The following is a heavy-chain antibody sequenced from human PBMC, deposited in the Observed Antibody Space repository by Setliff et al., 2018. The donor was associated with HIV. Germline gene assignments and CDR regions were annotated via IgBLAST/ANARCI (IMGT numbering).Heavy chain of an antibody. CDR2: IYYSGTT. Sequence: SETLSLTCTVSGGSISSHYWSWIRQPPGKGLEWIAYIYYSGTTSYNPSLKSRVTISVDTSKNQFSLKLSSVTAADTAVYYCARGGGYDRSGYYPFDYWGQGTPVTVSS. J-gene: IGHJ4*02. CDR3: ARGGGYDRSGYYPFDY. D-gene: IGHD3-22*01. V-gene: IGHV4-59*11. CDR1: GGSISSHY.